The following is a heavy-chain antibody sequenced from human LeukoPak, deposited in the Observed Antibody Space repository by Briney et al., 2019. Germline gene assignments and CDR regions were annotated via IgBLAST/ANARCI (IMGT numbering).Heavy chain of an antibody. CDR2: ISYDGSNK. Sequence: GGSLRLSCAASGLTFSSYAMHWVRQAPGKGLEWVAVISYDGSNKYYADSVKGRFTISRDNSKNTLYLQMNSLRAEDTAVYYCARESESYDSSGSTFGYWGQGTLVTVSS. CDR3: ARESESYDSSGSTFGY. D-gene: IGHD3-22*01. CDR1: GLTFSSYA. J-gene: IGHJ4*02. V-gene: IGHV3-30*04.